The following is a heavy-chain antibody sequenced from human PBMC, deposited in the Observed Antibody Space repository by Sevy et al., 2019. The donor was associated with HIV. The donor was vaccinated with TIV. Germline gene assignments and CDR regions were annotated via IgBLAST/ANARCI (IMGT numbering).Heavy chain of an antibody. CDR1: GGSITSLY. CDR3: AGENAWGRGYS. D-gene: IGHD1-26*01. Sequence: SETLSLTCTVSGGSITSLYWNWIRQPPGKGLEWIASIFYNGHINYNPSLQSRVTFSLDTSKNQFSLRLSSVTAADTAMYYCAGENAWGRGYSWGQGTMVTVSS. V-gene: IGHV4-59*11. CDR2: IFYNGHI. J-gene: IGHJ4*02.